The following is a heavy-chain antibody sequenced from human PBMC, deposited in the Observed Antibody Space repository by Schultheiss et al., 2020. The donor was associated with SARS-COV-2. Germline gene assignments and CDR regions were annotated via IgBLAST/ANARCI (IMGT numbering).Heavy chain of an antibody. Sequence: SQTLSLTCAVYGGSFSGYYWSWIRQPPGKGLEWIGEINHSGSTNYNPSLKSRVTISVDTSKNQFSLKLSSVTAADTAVYYCARGTHWFDPWGQGTLVTVAS. CDR2: INHSGST. V-gene: IGHV4-34*01. CDR1: GGSFSGYY. CDR3: ARGTHWFDP. J-gene: IGHJ5*02.